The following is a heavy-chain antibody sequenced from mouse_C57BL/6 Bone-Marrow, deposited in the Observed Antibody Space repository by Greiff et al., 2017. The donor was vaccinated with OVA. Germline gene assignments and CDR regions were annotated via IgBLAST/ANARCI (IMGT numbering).Heavy chain of an antibody. J-gene: IGHJ4*01. CDR1: GYAFSSSW. V-gene: IGHV1-82*01. D-gene: IGHD2-3*01. CDR2: IYPGDGDT. Sequence: VHLVESGPELVKPGASVKISCKASGYAFSSSWMNWVKQRPGKGLEWIGRIYPGDGDTNYNGKFKGKATLTADKSSSTAYMQLSSLTSEDSAVYFCARSDGHYAMDYWGQGTSVTVSS. CDR3: ARSDGHYAMDY.